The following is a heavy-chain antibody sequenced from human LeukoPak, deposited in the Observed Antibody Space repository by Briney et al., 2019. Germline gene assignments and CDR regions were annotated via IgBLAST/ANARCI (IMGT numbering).Heavy chain of an antibody. CDR1: GGTFSSYA. CDR3: ARDLQFGSYFDY. D-gene: IGHD3-10*01. Sequence: PWSSVKVSCKAPGGTFSSYAISWVRQAPGQGLELVGRIIPIFGTANHAQKFQGRVTITTDESTSTAYMERSSLRSEYTAVYYCARDLQFGSYFDYWGQGTLVTVSS. J-gene: IGHJ4*02. V-gene: IGHV1-69*05. CDR2: IIPIFGTA.